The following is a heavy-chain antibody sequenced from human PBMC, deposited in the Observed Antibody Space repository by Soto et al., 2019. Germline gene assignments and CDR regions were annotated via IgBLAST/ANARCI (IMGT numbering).Heavy chain of an antibody. J-gene: IGHJ4*02. V-gene: IGHV1-69*06. CDR2: IVPNVGTV. CDR1: GGTLSSFINYP. CDR3: ARRDTSGFLRYFDN. D-gene: IGHD3-3*01. Sequence: SLKVSCKASGGTLSSFINYPINWVRQAPGQGIEWMGGIVPNVGTVNYAQKFQGRVTITADKSTGTAYMEVSSLRSEDTALYYCARRDTSGFLRYFDNWGQGTLVTVSS.